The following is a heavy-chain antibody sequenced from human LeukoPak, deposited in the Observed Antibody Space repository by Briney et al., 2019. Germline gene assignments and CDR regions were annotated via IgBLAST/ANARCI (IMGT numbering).Heavy chain of an antibody. CDR3: ARRPRNDILTGTPFDY. D-gene: IGHD3-9*01. V-gene: IGHV4-59*01. CDR1: GGSISSYY. Sequence: KTSETLSLTCTVSGGSISSYYWSWIRQPPGKGLEWTGYIYYSGSTDSNPSLKSRVTISVDTSKNQFSLKLRSVTAADTAVYYCARRPRNDILTGTPFDYWGQGILVTVSS. J-gene: IGHJ4*02. CDR2: IYYSGST.